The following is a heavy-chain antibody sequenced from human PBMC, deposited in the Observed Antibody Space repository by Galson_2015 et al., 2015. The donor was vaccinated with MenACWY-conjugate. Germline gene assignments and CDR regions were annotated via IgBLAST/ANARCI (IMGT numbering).Heavy chain of an antibody. Sequence: SLRLSCAASGFTFSSYSMNWVRQAPGKGLEWVSYISSSSSTIHYADSVKGRFTISRDNAKNSLYLQMNSLRAEDTAVYYCARDLGYSGGYWGQGTLVTVSS. D-gene: IGHD5-18*01. CDR2: ISSSSSTI. V-gene: IGHV3-48*04. J-gene: IGHJ4*02. CDR3: ARDLGYSGGY. CDR1: GFTFSSYS.